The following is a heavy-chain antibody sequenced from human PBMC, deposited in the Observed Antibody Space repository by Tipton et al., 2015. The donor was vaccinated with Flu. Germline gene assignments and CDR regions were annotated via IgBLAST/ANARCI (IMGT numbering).Heavy chain of an antibody. CDR2: IYPSGTT. Sequence: TLSLTCTVSSGSIRSTNYFCAWIRQPPGKRLELIGSIYPSGTTYYNPSLKSRVTISVDTAKNQFSVKLSSVTAADAAVYYCARDTSLVPGALVYWGQGTLVTVSS. CDR1: SGSIRSTNYF. V-gene: IGHV4-39*07. D-gene: IGHD2-2*01. J-gene: IGHJ4*02. CDR3: ARDTSLVPGALVY.